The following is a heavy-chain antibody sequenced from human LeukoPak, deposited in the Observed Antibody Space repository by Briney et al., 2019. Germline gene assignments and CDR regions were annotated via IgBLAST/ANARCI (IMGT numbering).Heavy chain of an antibody. CDR2: IYSGGST. Sequence: PAESLTLSCAASGVTVSSNYMSWVRQAPGKGLEWVSVIYSGGSTDYADSVKGRLTIPRDNSKNTLYLQMNSLRAEDTAVYYCARDTRGDIVGATRDVDYWGQGNLVTGSS. V-gene: IGHV3-53*01. CDR3: ARDTRGDIVGATRDVDY. D-gene: IGHD1-26*01. J-gene: IGHJ4*02. CDR1: GVTVSSNY.